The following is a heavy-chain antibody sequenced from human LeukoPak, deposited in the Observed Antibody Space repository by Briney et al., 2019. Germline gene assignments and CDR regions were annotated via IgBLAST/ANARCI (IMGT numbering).Heavy chain of an antibody. J-gene: IGHJ4*02. CDR2: IYYSGST. CDR3: ARDLLNEGNHLDY. CDR1: GGSISSGDFY. D-gene: IGHD4-23*01. V-gene: IGHV4-30-4*01. Sequence: PSQTLSLTCTVSGGSISSGDFYWSWIRQPPGKGLEWIGYIYYSGSTYYNPSLKSRVTISVDTSKNQFSLKLSSVTAADTAVYYCARDLLNEGNHLDYWGQGTLVTVSS.